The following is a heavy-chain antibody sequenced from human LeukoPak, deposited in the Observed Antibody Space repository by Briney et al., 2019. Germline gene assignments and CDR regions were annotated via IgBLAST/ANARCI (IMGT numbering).Heavy chain of an antibody. D-gene: IGHD3-10*01. CDR2: IRYDGSNK. CDR3: AKLHYYGSGSYGDNWFDP. V-gene: IGHV3-30*02. CDR1: GVTFSSYG. Sequence: GGSLRLSCAASGVTFSSYGMHWVRQAPGEGLEWVGFIRYDGSNKYYADSVKGRVTISRDNSKNTLYLQMNSLRAEDTAVYYCAKLHYYGSGSYGDNWFDPWGQGTLVTVSS. J-gene: IGHJ5*02.